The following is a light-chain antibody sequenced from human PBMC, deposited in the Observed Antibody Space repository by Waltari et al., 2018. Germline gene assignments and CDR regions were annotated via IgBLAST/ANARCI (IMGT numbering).Light chain of an antibody. CDR3: QQYQNWPWT. V-gene: IGKV3-15*01. Sequence: ETVMTQSPATLSVSPGSRATLPCRASQNINTNLAWYQRKPGQPPRLLIYGASTRATGVPARFSRSGSGAEFTLIISSLQSEDFAVYYCQQYQNWPWTFGQGTKVDI. CDR1: QNINTN. J-gene: IGKJ1*01. CDR2: GAS.